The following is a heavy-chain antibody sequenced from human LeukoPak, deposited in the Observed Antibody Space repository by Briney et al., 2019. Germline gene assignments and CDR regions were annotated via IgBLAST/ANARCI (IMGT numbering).Heavy chain of an antibody. D-gene: IGHD1-26*01. CDR1: GGTFSSYA. CDR3: AIKGELLNDAFDI. Sequence: SVKVSCKASGGTFSSYAIIWVRQAPGQGLEWMGGIIPIFGTANYAQKFQGRVTITTDESTSTAYMELSSLRSEDTAVYYCAIKGELLNDAFDIWGQGTMVTVSS. CDR2: IIPIFGTA. J-gene: IGHJ3*02. V-gene: IGHV1-69*05.